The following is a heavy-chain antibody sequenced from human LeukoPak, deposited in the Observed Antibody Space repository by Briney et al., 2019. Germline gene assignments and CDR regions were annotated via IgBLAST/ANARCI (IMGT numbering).Heavy chain of an antibody. CDR2: IRYDGSNK. D-gene: IGHD4-23*01. J-gene: IGHJ4*02. V-gene: IGHV3-30*02. Sequence: PGGSLRLSCAASGFTFSSYGMHWVRQAPGKGLEWVAFIRYDGSNKYYADSVKGRFTISRDNSKNTLYLQMNSLRAEDTAVYYCARAVTAVVSIDYWGQGTLVTVSS. CDR3: ARAVTAVVSIDY. CDR1: GFTFSSYG.